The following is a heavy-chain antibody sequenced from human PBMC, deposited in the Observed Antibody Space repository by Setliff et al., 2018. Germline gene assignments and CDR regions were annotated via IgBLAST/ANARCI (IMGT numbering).Heavy chain of an antibody. Sequence: GGSLRLSCAASGFTFSSYGMHWVRQAPGKGLEWVAFIRYDGSNKYYSDSVKGRFTISRDISKNTLYLQMNSLRAEDTAVYYCAIPRSTLRAIDFWGQGTLVTVSS. J-gene: IGHJ4*02. D-gene: IGHD1-26*01. CDR2: IRYDGSNK. V-gene: IGHV3-30*02. CDR3: AIPRSTLRAIDF. CDR1: GFTFSSYG.